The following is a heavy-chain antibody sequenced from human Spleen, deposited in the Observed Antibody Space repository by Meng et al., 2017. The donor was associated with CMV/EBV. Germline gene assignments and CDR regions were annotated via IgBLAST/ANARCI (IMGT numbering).Heavy chain of an antibody. CDR2: IYSGVTT. V-gene: IGHV3-53*01. J-gene: IGHJ4*02. D-gene: IGHD7-27*01. CDR3: AALGY. Sequence: GESLKISCAASGFTVSSNYVSWVRQAPGKGLEWVSLIYSGVTTYYADSVKGRFTISRDNSKNTLYLQMNSLRAEDTAGHYCAALGYWGQGTLVTVSS. CDR1: GFTVSSNY.